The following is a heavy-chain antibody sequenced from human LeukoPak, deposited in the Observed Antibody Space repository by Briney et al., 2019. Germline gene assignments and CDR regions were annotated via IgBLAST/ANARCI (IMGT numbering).Heavy chain of an antibody. CDR2: IRFDGNTQ. J-gene: IGHJ6*03. D-gene: IGHD4-11*01. Sequence: GGSLRLSCAASGFTFATFGIHWVRQAPGKGLEWVAFIRFDGNTQYYADSVKGRFTISRDNSKNALYLELNYLRAEDTALYYCAKDRTGQQLISRKDYYYMDVWGKGTTVTISS. CDR1: GFTFATFG. CDR3: AKDRTGQQLISRKDYYYMDV. V-gene: IGHV3-30*02.